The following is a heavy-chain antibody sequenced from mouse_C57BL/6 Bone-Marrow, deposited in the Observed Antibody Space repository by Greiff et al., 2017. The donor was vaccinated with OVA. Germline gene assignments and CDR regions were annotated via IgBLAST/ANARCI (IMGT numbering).Heavy chain of an antibody. J-gene: IGHJ3*01. Sequence: EVKLVESGGDLVKPGGSLKLSCAASGFTFSSYGMSWVRQTPDKRLEWVATISSGGSYTYYPDSVKGRFTISRDNAKNTLYLQMSSLKSEDTAMYYCARQIYSPWFAYWGQGTLVTVSA. CDR2: ISSGGSYT. CDR3: ARQIYSPWFAY. CDR1: GFTFSSYG. V-gene: IGHV5-6*01. D-gene: IGHD1-3*01.